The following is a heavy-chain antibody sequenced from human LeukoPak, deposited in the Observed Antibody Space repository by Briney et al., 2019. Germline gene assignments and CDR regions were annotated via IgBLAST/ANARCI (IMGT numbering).Heavy chain of an antibody. CDR3: ARKAYGMDV. CDR1: GFTSSNYW. CDR2: IKQDGSEK. Sequence: PGGSLRLSCAASGFTSSNYWMSWVRQAPGKGLEWVANIKQDGSEKYYVDSVKGRFTISRDDANYSLYLQMNSLRAEDTAVYYCARKAYGMDVWGKGTTVTVSS. V-gene: IGHV3-7*03. J-gene: IGHJ6*04.